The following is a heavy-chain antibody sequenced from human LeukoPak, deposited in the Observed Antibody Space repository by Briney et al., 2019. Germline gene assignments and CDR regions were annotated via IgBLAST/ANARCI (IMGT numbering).Heavy chain of an antibody. CDR2: IYYSGST. CDR3: ARDRGAYCGGDCFDP. CDR1: GGSISSYY. J-gene: IGHJ5*02. V-gene: IGHV4-59*12. Sequence: SETLSLTCTVSGGSISSYYWSWIRQPPGKGLEWIGSIYYSGSTNYNPSLKSRVTISVDTSKNQFSLKLSSVTAADTAVYYCARDRGAYCGGDCFDPWGQGTLVTVSS. D-gene: IGHD2-21*01.